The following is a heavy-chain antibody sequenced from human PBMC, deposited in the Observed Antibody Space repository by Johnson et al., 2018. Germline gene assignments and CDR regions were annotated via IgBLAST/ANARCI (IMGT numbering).Heavy chain of an antibody. Sequence: EVQLVETGGGLAQPGGSLRLSCEASGFSFSTYAMTWFRQSPGKGLAWVSSISGSGDSTESVDAVQGRFIVSSENVKNTVYLQMNNLRAEDTARYYCTTTKTPYSSGVEGIYLYAVDVWGQGTTVTVSS. D-gene: IGHD3-22*01. CDR3: TTTKTPYSSGVEGIYLYAVDV. V-gene: IGHV3-23*04. J-gene: IGHJ6*02. CDR1: GFSFSTYA. CDR2: ISGSGDST.